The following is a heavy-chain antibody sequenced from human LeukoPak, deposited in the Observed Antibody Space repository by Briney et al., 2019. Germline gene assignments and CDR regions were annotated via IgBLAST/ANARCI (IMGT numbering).Heavy chain of an antibody. Sequence: GGSLRLSCAASGFTFSSYSMNWVRQAPGKGLEWVSSISSSSSYTYYADSVKGRFTISRDNAKNSLYLQMNSLRAEDTAVYYCARDFDIVVVVAATQYYYYYGMDVWGQGTTVTVSS. D-gene: IGHD2-15*01. CDR2: ISSSSSYT. J-gene: IGHJ6*02. V-gene: IGHV3-21*01. CDR1: GFTFSSYS. CDR3: ARDFDIVVVVAATQYYYYYGMDV.